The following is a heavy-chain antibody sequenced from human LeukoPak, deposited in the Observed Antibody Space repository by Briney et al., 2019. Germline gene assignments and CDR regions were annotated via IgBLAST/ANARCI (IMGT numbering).Heavy chain of an antibody. CDR3: ARGPFLHIVSPKNYFDY. V-gene: IGHV4-38-2*02. Sequence: SETLSLTCTVSGYSISSGYYWGWIRQPPGKGLEWIGSIYHSGSTYYNPSLKSRVTISVDTSKNQFSLKLSSVTAADTAVYYCARGPFLHIVSPKNYFDYWGQGTLVTVSS. CDR1: GYSISSGYY. J-gene: IGHJ4*02. D-gene: IGHD2-21*01. CDR2: IYHSGST.